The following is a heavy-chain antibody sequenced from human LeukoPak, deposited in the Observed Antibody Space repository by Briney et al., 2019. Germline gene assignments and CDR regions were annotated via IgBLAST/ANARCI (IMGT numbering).Heavy chain of an antibody. V-gene: IGHV3-7*01. J-gene: IGHJ4*02. CDR2: MRQDGGET. Sequence: TGGSLRLSCVVSGFTFNKYWMGGFRQCPGKGLDWVATMRQDGGETYYVDSVSGRFTISRDNAKNSLYLQMNSLRAEDTAMYYCARIMDLLGVHFDFWGQGTLVTVSS. CDR1: GFTFNKYW. D-gene: IGHD2-8*01. CDR3: ARIMDLLGVHFDF.